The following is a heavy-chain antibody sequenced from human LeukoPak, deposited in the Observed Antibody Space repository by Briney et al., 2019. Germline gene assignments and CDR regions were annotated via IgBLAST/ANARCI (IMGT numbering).Heavy chain of an antibody. CDR1: GGSFSGYY. Sequence: SETLSLTCAVYGGSFSGYYWSWIRQPPGKGLEWIGEINHSGSTNYNPSLKSRVTISVDTSKNQFSLKLSSVTAADTAVYYCAREPAYYDFWSGYYQPSYYFDYWGQGTLVTVSS. V-gene: IGHV4-34*01. CDR2: INHSGST. J-gene: IGHJ4*02. CDR3: AREPAYYDFWSGYYQPSYYFDY. D-gene: IGHD3-3*01.